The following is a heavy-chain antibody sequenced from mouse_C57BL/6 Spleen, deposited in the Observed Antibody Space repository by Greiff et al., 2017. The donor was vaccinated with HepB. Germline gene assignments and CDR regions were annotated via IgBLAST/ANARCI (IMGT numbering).Heavy chain of an antibody. D-gene: IGHD1-1*01. CDR2: IDPNSGGT. CDR1: GYTFTSYW. V-gene: IGHV1-72*01. J-gene: IGHJ1*03. CDR3: ARRGGSASSSEGYFDV. Sequence: VQLQQSGAELVKPGASVKLSCKASGYTFTSYWMHWVKQRPGRGLEWIGRIDPNSGGTNYNEKFKSKATLTVDKPSSTAYMQLSSLTSEDSAVYYCARRGGSASSSEGYFDVWGTGTTVTVSS.